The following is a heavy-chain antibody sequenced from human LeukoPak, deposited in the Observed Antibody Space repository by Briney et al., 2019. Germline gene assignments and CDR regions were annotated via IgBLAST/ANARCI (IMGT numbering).Heavy chain of an antibody. CDR3: ARHQISSGWSLYFDS. CDR2: IYYSGST. D-gene: IGHD6-19*01. V-gene: IGHV4-59*01. Sequence: ASETLSLTCTVSGGSISSYYWSWIRQPPGKGLEWIGYIYYSGSTNYNPSLKSRVTISVDTSKNQFSLKLSSVTAADTAVFYCARHQISSGWSLYFDSWGQGILVTVSS. J-gene: IGHJ4*02. CDR1: GGSISSYY.